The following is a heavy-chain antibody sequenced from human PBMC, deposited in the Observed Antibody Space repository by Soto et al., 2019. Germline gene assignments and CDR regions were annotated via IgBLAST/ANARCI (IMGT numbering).Heavy chain of an antibody. CDR3: ARDTGGSYDF. CDR1: GFTFSDYY. J-gene: IGHJ4*02. D-gene: IGHD1-26*01. Sequence: GRSLRLSCAASGFTFSDYYMDWVRQLPGMGLEWVGRTRNKANNYAAEYAPSVRGRFTISRHDSEDSMFLQLNSLKTEDTAVYYCARDTGGSYDFWGQGDLVTVS. CDR2: TRNKANNYAA. V-gene: IGHV3-72*01.